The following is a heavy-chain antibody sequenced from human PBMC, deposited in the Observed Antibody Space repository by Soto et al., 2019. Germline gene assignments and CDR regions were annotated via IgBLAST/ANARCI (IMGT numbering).Heavy chain of an antibody. D-gene: IGHD5-18*01. J-gene: IGHJ6*02. CDR2: INPSGGST. CDR1: GYTFTSYY. CDR3: ARSRLKGTVDTGYYGMDV. V-gene: IGHV1-46*01. Sequence: ASVKVSCKASGYTFTSYYMHWVRQAPGQGLEWMGIINPSGGSTSYAQKFQGRVTMTRDTSTSTVYMELSSLRSEDTAVYYCARSRLKGTVDTGYYGMDVWGQGTTVTVSS.